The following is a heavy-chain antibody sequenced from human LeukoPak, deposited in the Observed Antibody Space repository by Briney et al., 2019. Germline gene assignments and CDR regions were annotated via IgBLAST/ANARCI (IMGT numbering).Heavy chain of an antibody. CDR2: IYSDDRT. D-gene: IGHD2-8*01. CDR3: AREVMAKRRAFDI. Sequence: GGSLRLSCAVSGFTASSNYMSWVRQAPGKGLESVSVIYSDDRTYYADSVKGRFTISRHTSKKTLYLQMNSLRAEDTAVYYCAREVMAKRRAFDIWGQGTVVTVSS. V-gene: IGHV3-53*04. J-gene: IGHJ3*02. CDR1: GFTASSNY.